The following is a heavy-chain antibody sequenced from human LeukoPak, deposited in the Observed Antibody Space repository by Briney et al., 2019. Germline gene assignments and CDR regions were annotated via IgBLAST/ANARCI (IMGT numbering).Heavy chain of an antibody. CDR2: ISSSGSTI. Sequence: PGGSLRLSCAASGFTFSDYYMSWIRQAPGKGLEWVSYISSSGSTIYYADSVKGRFTISRDNAKNSLYLQLNSLGAEDTAVYYCARLKFPARPLYYFDYWGQGTLVTVSS. CDR1: GFTFSDYY. J-gene: IGHJ4*02. D-gene: IGHD6-6*01. V-gene: IGHV3-11*04. CDR3: ARLKFPARPLYYFDY.